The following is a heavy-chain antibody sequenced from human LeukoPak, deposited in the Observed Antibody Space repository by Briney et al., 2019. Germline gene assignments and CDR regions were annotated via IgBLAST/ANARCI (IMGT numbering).Heavy chain of an antibody. D-gene: IGHD4-11*01. CDR3: AKESPYTSPRNYYFDY. CDR2: MISTGGAT. CDR1: GFTFSGYA. Sequence: GGSLRLSCAASGFTFSGYAMSWVRQAPGKGLEWVSAMISTGGATYYADSVKGRFAISRDNSRNTVDLQMNSLRADDTAVYYCAKESPYTSPRNYYFDYWGQGALVTVSS. J-gene: IGHJ4*02. V-gene: IGHV3-23*01.